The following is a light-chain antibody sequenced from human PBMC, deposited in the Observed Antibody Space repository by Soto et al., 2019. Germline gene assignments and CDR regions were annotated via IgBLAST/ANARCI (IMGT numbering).Light chain of an antibody. V-gene: IGKV3-11*01. CDR3: QQLSSYQLT. J-gene: IGKJ4*01. CDR1: QSIGIY. Sequence: EIVLPRSRATLSLSPGERSTPSCRPIQSIGIYLACYRQKHGQDPRLLIYGESNRATGIPDRFSGSGSGTDFTLTISRMEHEDLAVYDCQQLSSYQLTVGGGNKGDIK. CDR2: GES.